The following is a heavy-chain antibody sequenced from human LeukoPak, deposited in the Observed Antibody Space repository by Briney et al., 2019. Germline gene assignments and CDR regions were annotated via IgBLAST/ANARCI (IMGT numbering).Heavy chain of an antibody. CDR2: TSYDGTNK. V-gene: IGHV3-30*04. CDR1: GFTFTSYT. CDR3: ARKSLWFKYYDC. Sequence: PGRSLRLSCAASGFTFTSYTMHWVRQAPGKGLEWVAATSYDGTNKYYADSVKGRFTISRDNSNTTLYLQMNSLRPEDTAVYFCARKSLWFKYYDCWGQGMLVTVSS. D-gene: IGHD3-10*01. J-gene: IGHJ4*02.